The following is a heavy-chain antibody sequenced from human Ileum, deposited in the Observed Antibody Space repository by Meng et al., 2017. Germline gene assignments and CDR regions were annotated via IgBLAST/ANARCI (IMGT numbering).Heavy chain of an antibody. Sequence: LGGAGGVVVRRGTSRGLSCASAEFTFRCDGIYWVRQAPGKGVEWVAFIWFVETKTYYADSVKGRFTASRDNSKNTLYLQRKSLRADDTAVYYCARYRSGSSDYWGPGTLVTVSS. CDR1: EFTFRCDG. J-gene: IGHJ4*02. CDR3: ARYRSGSSDY. CDR2: IWFVETKT. D-gene: IGHD6-19*01. V-gene: IGHV3-33*01.